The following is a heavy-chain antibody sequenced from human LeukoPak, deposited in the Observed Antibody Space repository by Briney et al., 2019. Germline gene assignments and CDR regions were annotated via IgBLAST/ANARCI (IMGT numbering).Heavy chain of an antibody. D-gene: IGHD5-18*01. J-gene: IGHJ6*02. Sequence: SVKVSCKASGGIFSSYAISWVRQAPGQGLEWMGGIIPIFGTANYAQKFQGRVTITADESTSTAYMELSSLRSEDTAVYYCAREPRIQLWLPQDYYYYGMDVWGQGTTVTVSS. CDR1: GGIFSSYA. CDR2: IIPIFGTA. CDR3: AREPRIQLWLPQDYYYYGMDV. V-gene: IGHV1-69*01.